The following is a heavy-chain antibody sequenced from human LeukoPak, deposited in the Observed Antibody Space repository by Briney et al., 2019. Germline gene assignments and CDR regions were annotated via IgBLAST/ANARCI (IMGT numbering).Heavy chain of an antibody. J-gene: IGHJ3*01. CDR1: GGSISSYY. Sequence: SETLSLTCTVSGGSISSYYWSWIRQPPGKGLEWIGYIYYSGSTNYNPSLKSRVAISVDTSKNQFSLKLSSVTAADTAVYYCARDHNAFDFWGQETMVTVSS. V-gene: IGHV4-59*01. CDR3: ARDHNAFDF. CDR2: IYYSGST.